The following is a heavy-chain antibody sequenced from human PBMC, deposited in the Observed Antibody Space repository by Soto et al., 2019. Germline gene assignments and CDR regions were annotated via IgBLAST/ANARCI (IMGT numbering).Heavy chain of an antibody. J-gene: IGHJ3*02. Sequence: GGSLRLSCTASGFTFGDYAMSWFRQAPGKGLEWVGFIRSKAYGGTTEYAASVKGRFTISRDDSKSIAYLQMNSLKTEDTAVYYCTRDSIAARLKNRYAFDIWGQGTMVTVSS. CDR3: TRDSIAARLKNRYAFDI. CDR2: IRSKAYGGTT. CDR1: GFTFGDYA. D-gene: IGHD6-6*01. V-gene: IGHV3-49*03.